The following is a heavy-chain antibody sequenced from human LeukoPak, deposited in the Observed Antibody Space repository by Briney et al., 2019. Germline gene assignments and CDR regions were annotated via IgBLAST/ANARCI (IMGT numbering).Heavy chain of an antibody. CDR3: ARDLAVAGPPDYYYYYMDV. J-gene: IGHJ6*03. CDR2: ISAYNGNT. CDR1: GYTFTSYG. V-gene: IGHV1-18*01. Sequence: ASVKVSCKASGYTFTSYGISWVRQAPGQGLEWIGWISAYNGNTNYAQKLQGRVTMTTDTSTSTAYMELRSLRSDDTAVYYCARDLAVAGPPDYYYYYMDVWGKGTTVTVSS. D-gene: IGHD6-19*01.